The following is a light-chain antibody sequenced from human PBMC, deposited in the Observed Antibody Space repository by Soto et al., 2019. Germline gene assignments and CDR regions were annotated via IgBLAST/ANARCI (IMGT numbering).Light chain of an antibody. CDR3: QQYYSTPWT. Sequence: EIVLTQSPATLSLSPGERATLSCRASQSVSSSDLAWYQQKPGQAPRLLMYDASSRATGIPDRFSGSGSGTDFTLTISSLQAEDVAVYYCQQYYSTPWTFGQGTKVDIK. CDR2: DAS. CDR1: QSVSSSD. V-gene: IGKV3-20*01. J-gene: IGKJ1*01.